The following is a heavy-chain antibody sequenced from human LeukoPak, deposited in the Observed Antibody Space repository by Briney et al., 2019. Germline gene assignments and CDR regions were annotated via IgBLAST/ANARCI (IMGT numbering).Heavy chain of an antibody. CDR1: GSTLSSYA. CDR2: ISGSVGST. V-gene: IGHV3-23*01. Sequence: RGALRLSCAASGSTLSSYAMSSVRQAPGKGLEWVSAISGSVGSTYYADSVKGRLTISRDNPKNTLYLQMNSLRAEDTAVYYCAKAGGGLEYYFDYWGQGTLVTVSS. J-gene: IGHJ4*02. D-gene: IGHD3-3*01. CDR3: AKAGGGLEYYFDY.